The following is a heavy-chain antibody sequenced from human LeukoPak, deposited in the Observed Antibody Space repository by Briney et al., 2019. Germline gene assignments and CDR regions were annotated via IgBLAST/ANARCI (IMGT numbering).Heavy chain of an antibody. V-gene: IGHV3-21*04. J-gene: IGHJ4*02. CDR1: GFTFSSYE. CDR3: ARLSDSSGCDY. D-gene: IGHD6-19*01. Sequence: GGSLRLSCAASGFTFSSYEMNWVRQAPGKGLEWVSSIDFTSTYIDYADSVKGRFTISRDNAKNPLYLQMNSLRAEDTAVYYCARLSDSSGCDYWGQGTLVTVSS. CDR2: IDFTSTYI.